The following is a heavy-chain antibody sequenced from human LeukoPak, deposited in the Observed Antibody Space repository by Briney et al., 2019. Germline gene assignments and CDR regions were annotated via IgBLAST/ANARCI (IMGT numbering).Heavy chain of an antibody. CDR3: ARVVRYSREDY. V-gene: IGHV3-48*01. CDR1: GFRFSFYS. CDR2: ISSSRSPI. D-gene: IGHD3-9*01. Sequence: PGGSLRLSCAASGFRFSFYSMNWVRQAPGKGLDGVSYISSSRSPISSADSVTGRFTISRDKANNSLYLQTNSLRAEDTAVYYCARVVRYSREDYWGQGTLVTVSS. J-gene: IGHJ4*02.